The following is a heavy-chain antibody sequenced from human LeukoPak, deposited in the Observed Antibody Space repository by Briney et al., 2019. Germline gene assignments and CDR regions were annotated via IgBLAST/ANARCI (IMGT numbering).Heavy chain of an antibody. Sequence: ASVKVSCKASGYTFASYDINWVRQAIGQGLEWMGWMNPNSGNTGYAQKFQGRVTMTRNTSISTDYMVLSSLRSEDTAVYYCARGVIAARHHMGYWGQGTLVTVSS. D-gene: IGHD6-6*01. CDR1: GYTFASYD. CDR2: MNPNSGNT. CDR3: ARGVIAARHHMGY. V-gene: IGHV1-8*01. J-gene: IGHJ4*02.